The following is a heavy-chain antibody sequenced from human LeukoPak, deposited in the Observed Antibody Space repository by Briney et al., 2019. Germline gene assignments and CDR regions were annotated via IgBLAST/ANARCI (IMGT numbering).Heavy chain of an antibody. CDR1: GGSISRYY. CDR2: IYYSGTT. Sequence: PSETLSLTCTVSGGSISRYYWNWIRQPPGKGLEWIGYIYYSGTTNYNPSLKSRVTISVDTSKNQFSLKLSSVTAADTAVYYCARYMSSFDALDIWGQGTMVTVSS. D-gene: IGHD6-13*01. CDR3: ARYMSSFDALDI. V-gene: IGHV4-59*01. J-gene: IGHJ3*02.